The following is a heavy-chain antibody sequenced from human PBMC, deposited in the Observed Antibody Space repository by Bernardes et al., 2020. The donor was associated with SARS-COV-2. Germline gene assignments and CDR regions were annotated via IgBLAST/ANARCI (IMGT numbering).Heavy chain of an antibody. CDR1: GFTFSSYW. Sequence: GSLRLSCAASGFTFSSYWMSWVRQAPGKGLEWVANIKQDASDKYYVDSVKGRFTISRDNAKNSLYLQMNNLRAEDTAVYFCARDGDGYFDCWGQGTLVTGSS. CDR3: ARDGDGYFDC. V-gene: IGHV3-7*01. D-gene: IGHD2-21*01. J-gene: IGHJ4*02. CDR2: IKQDASDK.